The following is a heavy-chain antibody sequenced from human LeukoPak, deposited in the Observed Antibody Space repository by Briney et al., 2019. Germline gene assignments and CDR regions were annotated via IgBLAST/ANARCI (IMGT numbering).Heavy chain of an antibody. CDR1: GFTFSSYA. CDR2: ISGSGGST. CDR3: AKDGGSRLLSTDPFDY. V-gene: IGHV3-23*01. J-gene: IGHJ4*02. D-gene: IGHD3-3*01. Sequence: TGGSLRLSCAASGFTFSSYAMSWVRQAPGKGLEWVSAISGSGGSTYYADSVKGRFTISRDNSKNTLYLQMNSLRAEDTAVYYCAKDGGSRLLSTDPFDYWGQGTLVTVSS.